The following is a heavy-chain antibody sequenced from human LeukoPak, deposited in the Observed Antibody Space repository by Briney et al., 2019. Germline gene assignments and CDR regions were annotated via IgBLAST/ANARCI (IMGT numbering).Heavy chain of an antibody. CDR3: AISGYSYGDPNFDY. V-gene: IGHV4-38-2*01. CDR1: GYSISSGYY. Sequence: KTSETLSLTCAVSGYSISSGYYWGWIRQPPGKGLEWIGSIYHSGSTYYSPSLKSRLTISVDTSKNQFSLMLSSVTATDTAVYYCAISGYSYGDPNFDYWGQGTLVTVSS. J-gene: IGHJ4*02. CDR2: IYHSGST. D-gene: IGHD5-18*01.